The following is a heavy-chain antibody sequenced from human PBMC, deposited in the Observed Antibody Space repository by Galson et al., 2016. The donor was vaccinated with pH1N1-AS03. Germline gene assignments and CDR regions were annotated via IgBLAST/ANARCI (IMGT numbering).Heavy chain of an antibody. D-gene: IGHD3-9*01. CDR2: ISSTGSNT. CDR1: GFTFSTYA. J-gene: IGHJ4*02. V-gene: IGHV3-23*01. CDR3: AKDTIDWYEDY. Sequence: SLRLSCAVSGFTFSTYAMTWVRQAPGRGLEWVSSISSTGSNTFCADSVMGRFTISRDNSKNTLYLQMNSLSAEDTAVFYWAKDTIDWYEDYWGQGTLVTVSS.